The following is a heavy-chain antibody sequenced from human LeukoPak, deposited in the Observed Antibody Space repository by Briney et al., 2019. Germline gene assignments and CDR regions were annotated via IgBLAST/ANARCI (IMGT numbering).Heavy chain of an antibody. J-gene: IGHJ4*02. CDR2: FCFIGNT. D-gene: IGHD2-15*01. Sequence: SETLSLTCTVPGGPITNWCWSWIRQPAGKGLEWIGRFCFIGNTNYNPSLKSRVTLSVDKSKNQFFLKLSSLTAADTAIYYCATGGGDFDYWGQGTLVTVSS. V-gene: IGHV4-4*07. CDR1: GGPITNWC. CDR3: ATGGGDFDY.